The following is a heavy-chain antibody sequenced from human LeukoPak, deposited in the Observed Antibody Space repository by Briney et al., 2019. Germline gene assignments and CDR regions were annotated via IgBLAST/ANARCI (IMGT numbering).Heavy chain of an antibody. V-gene: IGHV3-7*01. D-gene: IGHD7-27*01. Sequence: PGGSLRLSCAASGFTFSSHWMSWVRQAPGKGLEWVANIWQEGSEKYYVDSVKGRFTISRDNAKNSLYLQMNSLRAEDTAVYYCARDQNLVSWVLDYFDYWGQGTLVTVSS. J-gene: IGHJ4*02. CDR3: ARDQNLVSWVLDYFDY. CDR2: IWQEGSEK. CDR1: GFTFSSHW.